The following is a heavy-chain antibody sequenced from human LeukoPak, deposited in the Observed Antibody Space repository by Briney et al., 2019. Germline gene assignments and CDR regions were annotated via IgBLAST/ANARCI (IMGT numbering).Heavy chain of an antibody. CDR3: ASPVGATTVRAFDI. CDR2: TRNEANIYTT. Sequence: GGSLRLSCAASGFIFSDHYMDWVRQAPGKGLEWVGRTRNEANIYTTKYAASVKGRFTISRDDSKNSLYLQMNSLKTKDTAVYYCASPVGATTVRAFDIWGQGTMVTVSS. J-gene: IGHJ3*02. V-gene: IGHV3-72*01. CDR1: GFIFSDHY. D-gene: IGHD1-26*01.